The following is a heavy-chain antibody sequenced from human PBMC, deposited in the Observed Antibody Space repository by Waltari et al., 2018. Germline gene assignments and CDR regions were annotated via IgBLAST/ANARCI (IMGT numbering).Heavy chain of an antibody. J-gene: IGHJ4*02. CDR2: INAGNCNT. CDR1: GYPFTSYA. CDR3: ARGSSSYYNGLIDY. Sequence: QVQLVQSGAEVKKPGASVKVSFKASGYPFTSYAIHWVRQAPGQGLEWMGWINAGNCNTKYSQKLQGRVTITRDTSARTAYMELRSLSSEDTAVYYCARGSSSYYNGLIDYWGQGTVVTVSS. V-gene: IGHV1-3*01. D-gene: IGHD3-10*01.